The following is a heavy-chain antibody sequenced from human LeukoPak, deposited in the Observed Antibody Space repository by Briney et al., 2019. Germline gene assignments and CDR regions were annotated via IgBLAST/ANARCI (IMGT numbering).Heavy chain of an antibody. CDR1: GFTFSSYW. CDR2: IKQDGGEK. V-gene: IGHV3-7*01. Sequence: GGSLRLSCAASGFTFSSYWMSWVRQAPGKGLEWVANIKQDGGEKYYVDSVKGRFTISRDNTKNSLYLQMNSLRAEDTAVYYCARDDTVTTRVGFIDWGQGTLVTVSP. CDR3: ARDDTVTTRVGFID. J-gene: IGHJ4*02. D-gene: IGHD4-17*01.